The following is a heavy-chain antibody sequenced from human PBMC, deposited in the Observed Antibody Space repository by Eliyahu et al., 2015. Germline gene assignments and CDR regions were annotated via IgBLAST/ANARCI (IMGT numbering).Heavy chain of an antibody. CDR1: GFAFSPSX. Sequence: EVHLVESGGGLVKPGASLRLSCAASGFAFSPSXMAWVRQATGKGLEWVSSISGSGSYILYADSVRGRFTISRDNSKNSVHLQMNSLRGEDTAVYYCAREVAEFDYWGQGTLVTVSS. D-gene: IGHD1-14*01. J-gene: IGHJ4*02. CDR2: ISGSGSYI. V-gene: IGHV3-21*01. CDR3: AREVAEFDY.